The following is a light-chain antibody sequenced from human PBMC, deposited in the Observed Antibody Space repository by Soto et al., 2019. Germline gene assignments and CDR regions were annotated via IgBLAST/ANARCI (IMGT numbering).Light chain of an antibody. Sequence: IVLTQAPGTLSLSPGERATLSCSASQSVSSSYLAWYQQKPGQAPRLLIYGASSRATGIADRFSGSGSGTDFTLTISSLVPEDFPVYYCQPYGSSPRTFGQGTKVDI. J-gene: IGKJ1*01. CDR3: QPYGSSPRT. V-gene: IGKV3-20*01. CDR1: QSVSSSY. CDR2: GAS.